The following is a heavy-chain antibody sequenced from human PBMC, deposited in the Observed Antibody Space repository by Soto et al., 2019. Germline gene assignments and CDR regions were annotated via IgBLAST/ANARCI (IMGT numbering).Heavy chain of an antibody. D-gene: IGHD6-13*01. CDR2: IIPIFGTT. V-gene: IGHV1-69*12. CDR1: GGTFSNYA. J-gene: IGHJ4*02. Sequence: QVQLVQSGAEVKKPGSSVKVSCKASGGTFSNYAISWVRQAPGQGLEWMGGIIPIFGTTNYAQRFQGRVTITADEXXSTAYMELSSLRSEGTAVYYCARVGSSWYKGYFDYWGQGTLVTVSS. CDR3: ARVGSSWYKGYFDY.